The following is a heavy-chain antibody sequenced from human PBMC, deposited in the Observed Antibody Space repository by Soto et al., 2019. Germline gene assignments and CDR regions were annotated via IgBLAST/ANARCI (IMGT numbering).Heavy chain of an antibody. CDR2: IIPIFGTA. D-gene: IGHD6-13*01. Sequence: SSVKVSCKPSGGTFSRYAMRWVRLAPGQRIEWMGGIIPIFGTANYAQKFQGRVTITADESTSTAYMELSSLRSEDTAVYYCARDLAAAGTSHYYYGMDVWVQGTTVTVPS. J-gene: IGHJ6*02. CDR1: GGTFSRYA. CDR3: ARDLAAAGTSHYYYGMDV. V-gene: IGHV1-69*13.